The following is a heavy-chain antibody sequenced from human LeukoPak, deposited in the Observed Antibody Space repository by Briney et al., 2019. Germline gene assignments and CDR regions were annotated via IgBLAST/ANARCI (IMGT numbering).Heavy chain of an antibody. CDR2: IWYDGSNK. V-gene: IGHV3-33*06. Sequence: PGGSPRLSCAASGFTFSSYGMHWVRQAPGKGLEWVAVIWYDGSNKYYADSVKGRFTISRDNSKNTLYLQMNSLRAEDTAVYYCAKDLGVQLWLVIDYWGQGTLVTVSS. CDR1: GFTFSSYG. CDR3: AKDLGVQLWLVIDY. J-gene: IGHJ4*02. D-gene: IGHD5-18*01.